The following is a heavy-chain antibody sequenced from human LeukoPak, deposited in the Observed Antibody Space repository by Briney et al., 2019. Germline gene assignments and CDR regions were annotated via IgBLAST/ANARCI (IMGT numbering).Heavy chain of an antibody. CDR2: ISSSSTT. CDR1: GFTLSSYE. J-gene: IGHJ1*01. CDR3: ARDLGH. V-gene: IGHV3-48*02. Sequence: GGSLRLSCAASGFTLSSYEMNWVRQAPGRGLEWISYISSSSTTYYADSVKGRFTISRDNAKNSLYLQMNSLRDEDTAMYYCARDLGHWGQGTLVTVSS.